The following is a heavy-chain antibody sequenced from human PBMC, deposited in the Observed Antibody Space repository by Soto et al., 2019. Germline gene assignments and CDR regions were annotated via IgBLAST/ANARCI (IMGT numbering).Heavy chain of an antibody. Sequence: GGSLRLSCEASGFSFDSFNMNWVRQVPGKGLEWFTSISSSYTNYADSVKGRFTISRDNAKNSLYLQMNSLRAEDTAVFYFARESSSSWGYYYGMDVWGQGTTVTVSS. J-gene: IGHJ6*02. V-gene: IGHV3-21*01. CDR2: ISSSYT. D-gene: IGHD6-13*01. CDR3: ARESSSSWGYYYGMDV. CDR1: GFSFDSFN.